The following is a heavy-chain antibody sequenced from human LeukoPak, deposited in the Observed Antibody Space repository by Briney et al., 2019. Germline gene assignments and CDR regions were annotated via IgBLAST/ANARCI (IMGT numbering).Heavy chain of an antibody. J-gene: IGHJ1*01. D-gene: IGHD2-2*01. CDR1: GGTFSSYA. V-gene: IGHV1-69*13. CDR3: ARGCSCTSCYGHFQH. CDR2: IIPIFGTA. Sequence: ASVKVSCKASGGTFSSYAISWVRQAPGQGLEWMGGIIPIFGTANYAQKFQGRVTITADESTSTAYMELSSLRSEDTAVYYCARGCSCTSCYGHFQHWGQGTLVTVSS.